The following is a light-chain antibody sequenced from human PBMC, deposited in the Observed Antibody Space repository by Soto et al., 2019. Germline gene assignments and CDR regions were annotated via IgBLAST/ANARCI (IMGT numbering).Light chain of an antibody. CDR3: QSFDSSLRAYV. CDR1: SSDVGNYND. CDR2: DVD. V-gene: IGLV2-11*01. Sequence: QSALTQPRSVSGPPGQSVTMSCTGTSSDVGNYNDVSWYQHHPGRAPKLMIYDVDKRPSGVPDRFSGSKSGNTASLTISGLQAEDEADYYCQSFDSSLRAYVFGSGTKLTVL. J-gene: IGLJ1*01.